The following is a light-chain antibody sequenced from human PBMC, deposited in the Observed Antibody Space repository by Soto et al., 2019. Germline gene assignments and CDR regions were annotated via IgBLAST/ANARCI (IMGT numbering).Light chain of an antibody. CDR2: EVT. CDR3: SSYTISTTLVM. Sequence: QSALTPPASVSGSPGQSVTISCTGTSSDIGRYNYVSWYQQHPRKAPKLMIYEVTNRPSGVSNRFSGSKSGNTASLTISGLQAEDEADYDRSSYTISTTLVMYGGGTQLTVL. J-gene: IGLJ3*02. CDR1: SSDIGRYNY. V-gene: IGLV2-14*01.